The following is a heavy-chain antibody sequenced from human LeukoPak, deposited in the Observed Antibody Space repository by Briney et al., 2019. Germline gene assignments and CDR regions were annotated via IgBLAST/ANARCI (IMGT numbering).Heavy chain of an antibody. J-gene: IGHJ4*02. D-gene: IGHD1-26*01. Sequence: QPGRSLRLSCTASGFTFSTYNIHWVRQAPGKGLEWVAIVLYDGSDSYYAGSVKGRFTISRDNSKNTLSLQMDSLRADDTAVYFCARDLSGSYSVDYWGQGTLVTVSS. V-gene: IGHV3-33*01. CDR2: VLYDGSDS. CDR1: GFTFSTYN. CDR3: ARDLSGSYSVDY.